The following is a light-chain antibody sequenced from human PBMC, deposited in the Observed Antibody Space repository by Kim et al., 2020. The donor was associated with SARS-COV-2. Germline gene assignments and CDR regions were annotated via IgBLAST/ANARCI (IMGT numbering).Light chain of an antibody. Sequence: GQRVTISCSGSSSNIGSNYVYWYQQLPGTAPKLLIYRNNQRPSGVPARFSGSKSGTSASLAISGLRSEDEADYYCAAWDDSLSGYVFGTGTKVTVL. CDR1: SSNIGSNY. V-gene: IGLV1-47*01. J-gene: IGLJ1*01. CDR2: RNN. CDR3: AAWDDSLSGYV.